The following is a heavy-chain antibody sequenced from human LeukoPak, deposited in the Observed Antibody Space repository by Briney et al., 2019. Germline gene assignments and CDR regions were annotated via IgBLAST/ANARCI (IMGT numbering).Heavy chain of an antibody. D-gene: IGHD3-10*01. CDR3: AKGRYGDYYYYYGMDV. J-gene: IGHJ6*02. CDR2: ISWNSGSI. Sequence: PGGPLRLSCAASGFTFDDYAMHWVRQAPGKGLEWVSGISWNSGSIGYADSVKGRFTISRDNAKNSLYLQMNSLRAEDTALYYCAKGRYGDYYYYYGMDVWGQGTTVTVSS. V-gene: IGHV3-9*01. CDR1: GFTFDDYA.